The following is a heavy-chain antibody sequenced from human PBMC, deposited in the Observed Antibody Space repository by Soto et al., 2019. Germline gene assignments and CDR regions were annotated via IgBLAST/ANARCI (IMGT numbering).Heavy chain of an antibody. CDR2: INTDGTIT. CDR3: TRDGGGRYYGGFDN. CDR1: GFNFSTYW. V-gene: IGHV3-74*01. D-gene: IGHD1-26*01. J-gene: IGHJ4*01. Sequence: GESLKISCATSGFNFSTYWVHWVRQAPGTGVVWVPRINTDGTITDYADSVTGRFTISRDNAKKTLYWEMNSLRADDTAIYYCTRDGGGRYYGGFDNWGHGTLVTVSS.